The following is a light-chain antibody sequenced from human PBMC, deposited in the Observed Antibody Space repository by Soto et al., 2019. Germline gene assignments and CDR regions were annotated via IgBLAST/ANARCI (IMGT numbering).Light chain of an antibody. CDR1: SSDVGGYKY. J-gene: IGLJ3*02. CDR3: SSYTSSSTWV. Sequence: QSALTQPASVSGSPGQSITISCTGTSSDVGGYKYVSWYQQHPGKAPKLMIYEVSYRPSGVSNRFSGSKSDNTASLTIYGLQAEDEADDYCSSYTSSSTWVFGGGTKLTVL. CDR2: EVS. V-gene: IGLV2-14*01.